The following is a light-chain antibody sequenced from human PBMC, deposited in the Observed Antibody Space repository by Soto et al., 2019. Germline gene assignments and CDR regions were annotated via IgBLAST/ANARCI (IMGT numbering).Light chain of an antibody. V-gene: IGLV1-40*01. Sequence: QSVLTQPPSVSGAPGQRVTISCTGSSSNIGAGYDVHWYQQRPGTAPKLLIFGNTNRPSGVPDRFSGSKSGTSASLAITGLQAEDEGDYYCCSYAGSVVFGGGTKLTVL. CDR2: GNT. CDR3: CSYAGSVV. CDR1: SSNIGAGYD. J-gene: IGLJ2*01.